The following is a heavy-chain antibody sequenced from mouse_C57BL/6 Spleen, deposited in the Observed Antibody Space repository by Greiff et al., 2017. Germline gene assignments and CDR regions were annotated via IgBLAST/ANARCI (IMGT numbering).Heavy chain of an antibody. V-gene: IGHV5-6*01. Sequence: EVKLVESGGDLVKPGGSLKLSCAASGFTFSSYGVSWVRQTPDKRLEWVATISSGGSYTYYPDSVKGRFTISRDNAKNTLYLQMSSLKSEDTAMYYCARQDYYGSSYEAMDYWGQGTSVTVSS. D-gene: IGHD1-1*01. J-gene: IGHJ4*01. CDR2: ISSGGSYT. CDR3: ARQDYYGSSYEAMDY. CDR1: GFTFSSYG.